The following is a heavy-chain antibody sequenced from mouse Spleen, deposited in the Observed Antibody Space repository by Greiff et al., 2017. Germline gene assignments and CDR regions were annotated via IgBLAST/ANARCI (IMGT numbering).Heavy chain of an antibody. CDR2: ISNGGGST. CDR3: AGGYSSWFAY. D-gene: IGHD2-3*01. J-gene: IGHJ3*01. V-gene: IGHV5-12*02. CDR1: GFTFSDYY. Sequence: EVQRVESGGGLVQPGGSLKLSCATSGFTFSDYYMYWVRQTPEKRLEWVAYISNGGGSTYYPDTVKGRFTISRDNAKNTLYLQMSRLKSEDTAMYYCAGGYSSWFAYWGQGTLVTVSA.